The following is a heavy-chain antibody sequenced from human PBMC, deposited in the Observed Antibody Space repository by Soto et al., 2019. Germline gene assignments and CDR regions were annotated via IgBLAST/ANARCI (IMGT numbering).Heavy chain of an antibody. J-gene: IGHJ3*02. CDR3: ARDPSSGSWRAFDI. D-gene: IGHD6-19*01. Sequence: SETLSLTCTVSGGSISSGGYYWSWIRQHPGKGLEWIGYIYYGGSTYYNPSLKSRVTISVDTSKNQFSLKLSSVTAADTAVYYCARDPSSGSWRAFDIWGQGTMVTVSS. CDR2: IYYGGST. CDR1: GGSISSGGYY. V-gene: IGHV4-31*03.